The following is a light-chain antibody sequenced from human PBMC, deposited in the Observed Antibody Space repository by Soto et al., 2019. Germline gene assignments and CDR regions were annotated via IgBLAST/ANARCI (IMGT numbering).Light chain of an antibody. CDR3: QQEGSSPVGT. J-gene: IGKJ3*01. CDR2: GAS. CDR1: QSVSSSY. Sequence: MVLTQSPCTLSLSPGERATLFCRASQSVSSSYLAWYQHKPGQAPRLLIYGASIKATGIPDRFSGSGCGTDFTRGASSLGPEDCAVYYCQQEGSSPVGTFGPGTKVDIK. V-gene: IGKV3-20*01.